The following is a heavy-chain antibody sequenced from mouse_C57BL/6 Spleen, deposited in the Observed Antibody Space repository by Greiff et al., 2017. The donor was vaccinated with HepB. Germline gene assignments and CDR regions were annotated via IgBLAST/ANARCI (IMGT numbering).Heavy chain of an antibody. Sequence: QVQLKQPGAELVRPGSSVKLSCKASGYTFTSYWMDWVKQRPGQGLEWIGNIYPSDSETHYNQKFKDKATLTVDKSSSTAYMQLSSLTSEDSAVYYCAREGMVYGEFDYWGQGTTLTVSS. V-gene: IGHV1-61*01. D-gene: IGHD1-1*01. J-gene: IGHJ2*01. CDR3: AREGMVYGEFDY. CDR2: IYPSDSET. CDR1: GYTFTSYW.